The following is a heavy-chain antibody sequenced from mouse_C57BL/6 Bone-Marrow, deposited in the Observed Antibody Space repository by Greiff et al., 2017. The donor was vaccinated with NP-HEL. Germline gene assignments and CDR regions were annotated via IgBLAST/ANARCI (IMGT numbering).Heavy chain of an antibody. CDR1: GYTFTSYW. Sequence: QVQLKQPGAELVKPGASVKVSCKASGYTFTSYWMHWVKQRPGQGLEWIGRIHPSDSDTNYNPKFKGKATLTVDKSSSTAYMQLSSLTSEDSAVEDCAITLPLYARDYWGQGNAVTVSA. J-gene: IGHJ4*01. CDR2: IHPSDSDT. CDR3: AITLPLYARDY. V-gene: IGHV1-74*01. D-gene: IGHD2-12*01.